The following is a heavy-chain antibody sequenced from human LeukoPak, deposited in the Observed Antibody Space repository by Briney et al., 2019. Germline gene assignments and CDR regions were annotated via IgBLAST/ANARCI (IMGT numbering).Heavy chain of an antibody. Sequence: PSETLSLTSTVSGDSINSYYWSWIRQPPGKGLGWIGYIYYSGSTNYNPSLKSRVTISVDTSKNQFSLKLTSVTAADTAVYYCARGRYGYKSYWGQGTLVTVSS. V-gene: IGHV4-59*01. CDR2: IYYSGST. CDR3: ARGRYGYKSY. J-gene: IGHJ4*02. D-gene: IGHD5-24*01. CDR1: GDSINSYY.